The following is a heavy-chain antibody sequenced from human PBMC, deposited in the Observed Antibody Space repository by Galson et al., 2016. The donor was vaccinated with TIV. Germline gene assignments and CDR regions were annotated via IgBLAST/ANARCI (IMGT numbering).Heavy chain of an antibody. CDR1: GGSISSDDYY. CDR3: AREMADYFDSSGFEYYFDY. D-gene: IGHD3-22*01. J-gene: IGHJ4*02. Sequence: TLSLTCTVSGGSISSDDYYWSWIRQHPGKGLEWIGSIYYSGRTYYNVSLKSRLTISVDTSKNQFSLRLSSVTAADTAVYYCAREMADYFDSSGFEYYFDYWGQATQVTVSS. CDR2: IYYSGRT. V-gene: IGHV4-31*03.